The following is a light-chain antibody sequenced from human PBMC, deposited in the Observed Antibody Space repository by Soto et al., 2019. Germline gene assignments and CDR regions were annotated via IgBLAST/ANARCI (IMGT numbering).Light chain of an antibody. J-gene: IGLJ1*01. CDR2: DVS. Sequence: QSALTQPASVSGSPGQSITISCTGTSSDVGGYNYVSWYQQHPGKAPKLMIYDVSNRPSGVSNRFSGSKSGNTASLTISGLQAEDEADYYCSSYTSSSTSLYVFGTGTNVTVL. CDR1: SSDVGGYNY. CDR3: SSYTSSSTSLYV. V-gene: IGLV2-14*01.